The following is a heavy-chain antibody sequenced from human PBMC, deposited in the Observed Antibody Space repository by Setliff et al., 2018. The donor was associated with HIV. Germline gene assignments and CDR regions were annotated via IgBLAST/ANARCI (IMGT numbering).Heavy chain of an antibody. J-gene: IGHJ1*01. V-gene: IGHV4-34*01. CDR3: AAFPWDCPDLSCHRGFHY. D-gene: IGHD2-8*02. Sequence: PSETLSLTCAVHGASLSDYYWNWIRQSPGKGLEWIGEINHRGGTNYNPTFKNRLAMSVDPSKNQFSLHLGSVTAADTAVYYCAAFPWDCPDLSCHRGFHYWDQGALVTVSS. CDR2: INHRGGT. CDR1: GASLSDYY.